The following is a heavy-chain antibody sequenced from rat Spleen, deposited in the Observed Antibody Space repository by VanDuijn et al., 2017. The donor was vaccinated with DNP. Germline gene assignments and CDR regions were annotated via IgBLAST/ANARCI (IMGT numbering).Heavy chain of an antibody. V-gene: IGHV2-19*01. CDR2: IRSGGST. J-gene: IGHJ2*01. D-gene: IGHD5-1*01. Sequence: QVQLKESGPGLVQPSQTLSLTCTVSGFSLTDYSVHWVRQPPGKGLEWMGRIRSGGSTDYNSALKSRQSISRDTSKSQVFLKRKSLQTEDTARYFCTRGWELFDYWGQGVMVTVSS. CDR3: TRGWELFDY. CDR1: GFSLTDYS.